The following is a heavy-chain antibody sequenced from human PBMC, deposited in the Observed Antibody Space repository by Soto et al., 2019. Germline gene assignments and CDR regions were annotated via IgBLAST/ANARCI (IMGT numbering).Heavy chain of an antibody. V-gene: IGHV1-69*02. D-gene: IGHD2-2*01. Sequence: ASVKVSCKASGGTFSSYTISWVRQAPGQGLEWMGRIIPILGIANYAQKFQGRVTITADKSTSTAYMELSSLRSEDTAVYYGARGGGGDIVVVPAADYYYYGMDVWGQGTTVTVSS. CDR1: GGTFSSYT. CDR2: IIPILGIA. J-gene: IGHJ6*02. CDR3: ARGGGGDIVVVPAADYYYYGMDV.